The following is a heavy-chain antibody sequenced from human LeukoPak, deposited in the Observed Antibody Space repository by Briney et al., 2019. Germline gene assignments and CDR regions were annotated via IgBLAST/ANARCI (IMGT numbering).Heavy chain of an antibody. CDR3: ARARDLQWHFDY. Sequence: SETLSLTCTVSGVSISGYYWTWVRQPPGKGLEWLGYIYYSGSTNYNPSLKSRVTISVDTSKNQFSLKMNSVTAADTAVYFCARARDLQWHFDYWGQGDLVTVSS. J-gene: IGHJ4*02. CDR2: IYYSGST. D-gene: IGHD6-19*01. CDR1: GVSISGYY. V-gene: IGHV4-59*01.